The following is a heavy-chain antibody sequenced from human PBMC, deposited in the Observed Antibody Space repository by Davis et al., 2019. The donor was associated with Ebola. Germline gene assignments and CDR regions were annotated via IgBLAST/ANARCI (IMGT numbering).Heavy chain of an antibody. CDR2: IYSNDNT. V-gene: IGHV3-66*01. Sequence: GESLKISCAASGFIVSNYYMGWVRQAPGKGLEWVSVIYSNDNTYYEDSVKGRFIVSRDNSKNTLSVQMHSLRVEDTAVYYCARVSETGDIDYWGQGTLVTVSS. CDR1: GFIVSNYY. D-gene: IGHD7-27*01. J-gene: IGHJ4*02. CDR3: ARVSETGDIDY.